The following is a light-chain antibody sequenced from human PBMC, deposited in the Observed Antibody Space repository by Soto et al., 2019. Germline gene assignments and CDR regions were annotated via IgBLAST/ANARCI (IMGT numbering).Light chain of an antibody. J-gene: IGLJ1*01. CDR1: SSDVGGYNY. Sequence: QSVVTQSASVSGSPAQSITISCTWTSSDVGGYNYVSWYQQHPGKAPKLMIYEVSNRPSGVSNRFSGSKSGNTASLTISGLQAEDEADYHCSSYTSSSTLCVFGTGTKVTVL. V-gene: IGLV2-14*01. CDR2: EVS. CDR3: SSYTSSSTLCV.